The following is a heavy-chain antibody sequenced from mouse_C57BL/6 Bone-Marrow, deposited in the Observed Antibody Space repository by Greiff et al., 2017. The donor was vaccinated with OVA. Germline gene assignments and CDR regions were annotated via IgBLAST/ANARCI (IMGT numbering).Heavy chain of an antibody. V-gene: IGHV14-4*01. CDR1: GFNIKDDY. D-gene: IGHD2-3*01. CDR2: IDPENGDT. Sequence: VQLKESGAELVRPGASVKLSCTASGFNIKDDYMHWVKQRPEQGLEWIGWIDPENGDTEYASKFQGKATIPADTSSNTAYLQLSSLTSEDTAVYYCTTGGDGYYLWWYFDVWGTGTTVTVSS. CDR3: TTGGDGYYLWWYFDV. J-gene: IGHJ1*03.